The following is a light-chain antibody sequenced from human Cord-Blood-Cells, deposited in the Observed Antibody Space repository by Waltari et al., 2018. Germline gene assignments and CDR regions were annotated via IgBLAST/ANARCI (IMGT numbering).Light chain of an antibody. V-gene: IGKV2-28*01. CDR1: QSLLHSNGYNY. CDR2: LGS. Sequence: DIVMTQSPLSLPVTPGEPASISCRSSQSLLHSNGYNYLDWYLQKPGQSPQLLIYLGSNRASGVPDRFSGSGSDTDFTLKISRGEAEDVGVYYCMQALQTPRTFGQGTKVEIK. CDR3: MQALQTPRT. J-gene: IGKJ1*01.